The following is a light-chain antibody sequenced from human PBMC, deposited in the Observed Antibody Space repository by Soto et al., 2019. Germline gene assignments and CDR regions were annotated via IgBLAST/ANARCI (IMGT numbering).Light chain of an antibody. CDR2: GAS. V-gene: IGKV3-15*01. J-gene: IGKJ1*01. CDR1: QSVSSN. CDR3: QQYNNWLLWT. Sequence: EIVMTQSPATLSVSPGERATLSCRASQSVSSNLAWYQQKPGQAPRLLIYGASTRATGIPARFSGSGSGTEFTLTISSLQSEDFAVYYCQQYNNWLLWTFXQGTKV.